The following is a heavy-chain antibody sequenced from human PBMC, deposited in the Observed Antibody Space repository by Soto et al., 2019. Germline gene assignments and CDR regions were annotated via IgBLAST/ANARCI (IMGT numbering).Heavy chain of an antibody. D-gene: IGHD6-13*01. CDR3: ARDLKGAAAGKGFWYYYGMDV. J-gene: IGHJ6*02. CDR1: GFTFSSYS. CDR2: ISSSSSYI. Sequence: ESGGGLVKPGGSLRLSCAASGFTFSSYSMNWVRQAPGKGLEWVSSISSSSSYIYYADSVKGRFTISRDNAKNSLYLQMNSLRAEDTAVYYCARDLKGAAAGKGFWYYYGMDVWGQGTTVTVSS. V-gene: IGHV3-21*01.